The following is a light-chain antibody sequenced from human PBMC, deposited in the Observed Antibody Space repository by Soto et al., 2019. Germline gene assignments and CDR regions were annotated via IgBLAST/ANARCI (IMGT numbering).Light chain of an antibody. CDR3: QQRTNWLT. V-gene: IGKV3-11*01. J-gene: IGKJ3*01. Sequence: EIVLTQSPATLSLSPGERATLSCRASQNVSTYLAWYQQKPGQAPRLLIYDASNRATGIPARFSGSWSGTDFTITISSLEPEDFAVYYCQQRTNWLTFGPGTKVDIK. CDR1: QNVSTY. CDR2: DAS.